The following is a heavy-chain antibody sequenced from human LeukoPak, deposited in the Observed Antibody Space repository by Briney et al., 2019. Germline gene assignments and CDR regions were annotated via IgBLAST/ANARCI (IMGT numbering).Heavy chain of an antibody. D-gene: IGHD3/OR15-3a*01. J-gene: IGHJ4*02. Sequence: ASVKVSCKASGYTFTSYAISWVRQAPGQGLEWMGWISVYNGNTNYAQKPQGRVTMTTDTSTSTAYMGLRSLRSDDTAVYYCARDSPFGLADYWGQGTLVTVSS. CDR1: GYTFTSYA. V-gene: IGHV1-18*01. CDR2: ISVYNGNT. CDR3: ARDSPFGLADY.